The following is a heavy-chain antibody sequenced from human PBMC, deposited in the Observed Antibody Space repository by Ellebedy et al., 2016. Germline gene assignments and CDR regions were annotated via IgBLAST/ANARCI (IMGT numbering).Heavy chain of an antibody. Sequence: ASVKVSCXVSGYTLTELSMHWVRQAPGKGLEWMGGFDPEDGETIYAQKFQGRVTMTEDTSTDTAYMELSSLRSEDTAVYYCATAVMVGATSGYYYGMDVWGQGTTVTVSS. V-gene: IGHV1-24*01. D-gene: IGHD1-26*01. CDR3: ATAVMVGATSGYYYGMDV. CDR2: FDPEDGET. CDR1: GYTLTELS. J-gene: IGHJ6*02.